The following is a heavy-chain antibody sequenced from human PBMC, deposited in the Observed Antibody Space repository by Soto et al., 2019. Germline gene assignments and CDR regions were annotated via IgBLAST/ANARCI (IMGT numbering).Heavy chain of an antibody. CDR3: ARPKPYSGYNSYAFDI. V-gene: IGHV5-51*01. CDR2: IYPGDSDT. CDR1: GYSFTTYW. Sequence: PGESLKLSCTGSGYSFTTYWIGWVRQMPGKGLEWIGIIYPGDSDTRYSPSFQGQVTISADKSISTAYLQWSSLKASDTAMYYCARPKPYSGYNSYAFDIWGQGTMVTVSS. D-gene: IGHD5-12*01. J-gene: IGHJ3*02.